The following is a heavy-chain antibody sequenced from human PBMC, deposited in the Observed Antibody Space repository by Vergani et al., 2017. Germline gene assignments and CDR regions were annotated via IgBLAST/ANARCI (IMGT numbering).Heavy chain of an antibody. J-gene: IGHJ2*01. CDR3: ARGXVRPVPRAQGIAARPDKYFDL. Sequence: QVQLQQWGAGLLKPSETLSLTCAVYGGSFSGYYWSWIRQPPGKGLEWIGEINHSGSTNYNPSLKSRVTISVDTSKNQFSLKLSSVTAADTAVYYCARGXVRPVPRAQGIAARPDKYFDLWGRGTLVTVSS. D-gene: IGHD6-6*01. CDR1: GGSFSGYY. CDR2: INHSGST. V-gene: IGHV4-34*01.